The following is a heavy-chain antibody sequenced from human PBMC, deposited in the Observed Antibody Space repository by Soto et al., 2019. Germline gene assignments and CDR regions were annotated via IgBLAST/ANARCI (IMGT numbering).Heavy chain of an antibody. CDR3: AREGSYSAYNFAHGIQLWSFDF. CDR2: IFSSGST. Sequence: SETLSLTCTVSGSSINTFYWSWVRQPAGKGLEWIGRIFSSGSTSFNPSLESRVAMSVDTSKNHFSLNLSSVTAADMAVYYCAREGSYSAYNFAHGIQLWSFDFWGQGALVTVSS. V-gene: IGHV4-4*07. J-gene: IGHJ4*02. CDR1: GSSINTFY. D-gene: IGHD5-12*01.